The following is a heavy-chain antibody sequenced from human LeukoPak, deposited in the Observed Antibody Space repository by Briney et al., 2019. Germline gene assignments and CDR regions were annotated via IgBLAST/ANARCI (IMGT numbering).Heavy chain of an antibody. Sequence: GGSLRLSCAASGFTFTSYALSWVRQAPGKGLEWVSAVSASGGGTYYRNSVKGRFAISRDNSKNTVYLQMNSLRAEDTAVYYCAKETTFSTVFITIDQWGQGILVTVSS. D-gene: IGHD1-14*01. J-gene: IGHJ4*02. V-gene: IGHV3-23*01. CDR2: VSASGGGT. CDR1: GFTFTSYA. CDR3: AKETTFSTVFITIDQ.